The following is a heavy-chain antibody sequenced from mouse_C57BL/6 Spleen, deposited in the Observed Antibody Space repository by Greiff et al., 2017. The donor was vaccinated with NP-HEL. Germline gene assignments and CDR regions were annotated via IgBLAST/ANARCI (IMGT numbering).Heavy chain of an antibody. V-gene: IGHV1-82*01. CDR1: GYAFSSSW. J-gene: IGHJ4*01. CDR2: IYPGDGDT. CDR3: ARSGGSSYYAMDY. D-gene: IGHD1-1*01. Sequence: QVQLQQSGPELVKPGASVKISCKASGYAFSSSWMNWVKQRPGKGLEWIGRIYPGDGDTNYNGKFKGKATLTADKSSSTAYMQLSSLTSEDSAVYCCARSGGSSYYAMDYWGQGTSVTVSS.